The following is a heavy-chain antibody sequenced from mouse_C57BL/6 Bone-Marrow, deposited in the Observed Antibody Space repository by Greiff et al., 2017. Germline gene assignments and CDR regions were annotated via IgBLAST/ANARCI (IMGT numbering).Heavy chain of an antibody. J-gene: IGHJ3*01. CDR1: GYTFTSYG. V-gene: IGHV1-81*01. Sequence: QVQLQQSGAELARPGASVKLSCKASGYTFTSYGISWVKQRTGQGLEWIGEIDPKSGNTYYNEKFKGKATLTADKSSSRAYMEIRSLTSEVSAVYLCGRRQIYDGYYGTDAFAYWGQGTLVTVSA. CDR2: IDPKSGNT. CDR3: GRRQIYDGYYGTDAFAY. D-gene: IGHD2-3*01.